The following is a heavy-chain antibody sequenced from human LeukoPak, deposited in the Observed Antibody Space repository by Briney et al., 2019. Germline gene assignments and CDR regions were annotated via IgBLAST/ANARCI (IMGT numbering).Heavy chain of an antibody. CDR3: ARDIPPWGLVAVYDAFDI. J-gene: IGHJ3*02. CDR1: GGSFSGYY. CDR2: INHSGST. D-gene: IGHD6-19*01. Sequence: SETLSLTCAVYGGSFSGYYWSWIRQPPGKGLEWIGEINHSGSTNYNPSLKSRVTISVDTSKNQFSLKLSSVTAADTAVYYCARDIPPWGLVAVYDAFDIWGQGTMVTVSS. V-gene: IGHV4-34*01.